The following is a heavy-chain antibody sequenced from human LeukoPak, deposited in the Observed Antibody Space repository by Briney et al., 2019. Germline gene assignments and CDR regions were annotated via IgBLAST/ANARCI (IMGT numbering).Heavy chain of an antibody. CDR1: GGSISSSSYY. CDR3: ARSGVLLWFGEWNWFDP. V-gene: IGHV4-39*01. CDR2: IYYSGST. J-gene: IGHJ5*02. Sequence: SETLSLTCTVSGGSISSSSYYWGWIHQPPGKGLEWIGSIYYSGSTYYNPSLKSRVTISVDTSKNQFSLNLSSVTAADTAVYYCARSGVLLWFGEWNWFDPWGQGTLVTVSS. D-gene: IGHD3-10*01.